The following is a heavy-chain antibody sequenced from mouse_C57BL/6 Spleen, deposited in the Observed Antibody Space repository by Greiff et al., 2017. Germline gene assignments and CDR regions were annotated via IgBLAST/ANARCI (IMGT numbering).Heavy chain of an antibody. J-gene: IGHJ4*01. CDR1: GFTFSDYG. D-gene: IGHD1-1*02. CDR3: ARYYDYYAMDY. V-gene: IGHV5-17*01. Sequence: EVQLVESGGGLVKPGGSLKLSCAASGFTFSDYGMHWVRQAPEKGLEWVAYISSGSSTIYYADTVKGRFTISRDNAKNTLFLQMTSLRSEDTAMYYCARYYDYYAMDYWGHRPSVTVSS. CDR2: ISSGSSTI.